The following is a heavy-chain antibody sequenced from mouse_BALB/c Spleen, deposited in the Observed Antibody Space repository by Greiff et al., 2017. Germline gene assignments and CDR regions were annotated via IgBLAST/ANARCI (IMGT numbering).Heavy chain of an antibody. J-gene: IGHJ3*01. CDR3: TRGFVYDVFAY. CDR1: GYTFTSYY. CDR2: INHSNGGT. D-gene: IGHD2-12*01. Sequence: QVQLQQSGAELVKPGASVKLSCKASGYTFTSYYMSWVKQWPGQGLEWIGEINHSNGGTNFNEKFKSKATLTVDKSSSTAYMQLSSLTSEDSAVYYCTRGFVYDVFAYWGQGTLVTVSA. V-gene: IGHV1S81*02.